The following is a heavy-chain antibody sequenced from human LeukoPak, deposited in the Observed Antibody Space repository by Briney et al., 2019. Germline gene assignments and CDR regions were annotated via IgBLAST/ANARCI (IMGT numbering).Heavy chain of an antibody. D-gene: IGHD4-11*01. Sequence: GGPLRLSCAASGFMFSSNWMSWVRLAPGKGLEWVANIKEDGTETYYVDSVKGRFTISRDNAKNSLYLQMNSLRVEDTAVYYCAKEGRSLQTYWGQGTLVTDSS. CDR3: AKEGRSLQTY. J-gene: IGHJ4*02. CDR1: GFMFSSNW. V-gene: IGHV3-7*03. CDR2: IKEDGTET.